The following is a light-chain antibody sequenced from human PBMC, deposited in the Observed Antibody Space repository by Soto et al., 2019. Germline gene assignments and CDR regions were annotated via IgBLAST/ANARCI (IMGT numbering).Light chain of an antibody. V-gene: IGKV1-39*01. CDR3: QQSYSTLFT. J-gene: IGKJ3*01. Sequence: DIQMTQSPSSLSASVGDRVTITCRASQSVSSYLNWYQQKPGKAPKLLIYAAPSLQSGVPSRFSGRGSGTDFTLTISSLQPEDFATDSCQQSYSTLFTFGPGTKVDIK. CDR2: AAP. CDR1: QSVSSY.